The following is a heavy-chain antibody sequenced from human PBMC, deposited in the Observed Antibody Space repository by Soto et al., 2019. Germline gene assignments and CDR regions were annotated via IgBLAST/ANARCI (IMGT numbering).Heavy chain of an antibody. D-gene: IGHD3-22*01. CDR3: ARVSYDSSGSRGYYYYGMAV. J-gene: IGHJ6*02. CDR1: GGTFSRYV. V-gene: IGHV1-69*13. Sequence: SVKVSCRGAGGTFSRYVIGGVRQAPGQGLEWMGGIIPIFGTANYAQKFQGRVTITADESTSTAYMELSSLRSEDTAVYYCARVSYDSSGSRGYYYYGMAVWGQGTTVTVS. CDR2: IIPIFGTA.